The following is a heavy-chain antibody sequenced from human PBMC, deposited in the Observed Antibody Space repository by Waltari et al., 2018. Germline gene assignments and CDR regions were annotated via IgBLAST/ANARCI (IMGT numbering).Heavy chain of an antibody. Sequence: QVQLVESGGGVVQPGGSLRLSCAASGSTFSSYGMHWVRQAPGKGLEWVAFIRYDGSNKYYADSVKGRFTISRDNSKNTLYLQMNSLRAEDTAVYYCAKDISMVVTPIGPFDYWGQGTLVTVSS. CDR2: IRYDGSNK. V-gene: IGHV3-30*02. D-gene: IGHD2-21*02. J-gene: IGHJ4*02. CDR3: AKDISMVVTPIGPFDY. CDR1: GSTFSSYG.